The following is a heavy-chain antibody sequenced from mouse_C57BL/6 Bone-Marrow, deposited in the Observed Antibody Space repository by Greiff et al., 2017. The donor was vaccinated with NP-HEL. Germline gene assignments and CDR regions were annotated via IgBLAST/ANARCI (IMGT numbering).Heavy chain of an antibody. J-gene: IGHJ3*01. CDR3: AKLRRAWFAY. D-gene: IGHD2-4*01. CDR1: GYTFTSYG. Sequence: LVESGAELARPGASVKLSCKASGYTFTSYGISWVKQRTGQGLEWIGEIYPRSGNTYYNEKFKGKATLTADKSSSTAYMELRSLTSEDSAVYFCAKLRRAWFAYWGQGTLVTVSA. CDR2: IYPRSGNT. V-gene: IGHV1-81*01.